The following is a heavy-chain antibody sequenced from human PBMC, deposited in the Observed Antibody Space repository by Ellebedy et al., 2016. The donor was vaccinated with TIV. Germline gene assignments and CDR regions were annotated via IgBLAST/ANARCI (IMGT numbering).Heavy chain of an antibody. V-gene: IGHV1-69*13. CDR1: GSTFSSYA. CDR2: IIPIFGTA. CDR3: ARGDYYDSSGYYYRLGFDY. Sequence: SVKVSXXASGSTFSSYAISWVRQAPGQGLEWMGGIIPIFGTANYAQKFQGRVTITADESTSTAYMELSSLRSEDTAVYYCARGDYYDSSGYYYRLGFDYWGQGTLVTVSS. J-gene: IGHJ4*02. D-gene: IGHD3-22*01.